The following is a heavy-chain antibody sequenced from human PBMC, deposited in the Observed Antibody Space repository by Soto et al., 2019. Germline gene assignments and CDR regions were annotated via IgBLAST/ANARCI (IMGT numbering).Heavy chain of an antibody. CDR2: IYKSGTT. Sequence: KPSETLSLTCTVSSGSINNHFWSWIRQPAGKGPEWIGHIYKSGTTTYNPSLKSRVTMSVDPPKNRFSLKLSSVTAADTAVYYCARINGGSPDFWGQGTLVTVSS. CDR3: ARINGGSPDF. J-gene: IGHJ4*02. V-gene: IGHV4-4*07. CDR1: SGSINNHF. D-gene: IGHD2-15*01.